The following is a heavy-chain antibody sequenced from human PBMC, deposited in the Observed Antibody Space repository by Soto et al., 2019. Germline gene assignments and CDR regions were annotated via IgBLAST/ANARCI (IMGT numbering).Heavy chain of an antibody. CDR2: ISYSTTTI. CDR3: ARMGGRHAFDI. D-gene: IGHD1-26*01. J-gene: IGHJ3*02. CDR1: GGTFGAYS. Sequence: EVQLVESGGGLVEPGGSLRLSCAASGGTFGAYSMNWVRQAPGKGPEWSSYISYSTTTIFYAESVQGRFTVSRDNANNSLLLHMNSLRVEDTALYYCARMGGRHAFDIWGQGTMGTVSS. V-gene: IGHV3-48*01.